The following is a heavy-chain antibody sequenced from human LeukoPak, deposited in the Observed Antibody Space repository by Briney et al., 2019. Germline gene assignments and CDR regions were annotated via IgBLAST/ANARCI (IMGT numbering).Heavy chain of an antibody. V-gene: IGHV4-39*07. Sequence: SETLSLTCTVSGGSISSSSYYWGWIRQPPGKGLEWIGSIYYSGSTYYNPSLKSRVTISVDTSKNQFSLKLSSVTAADTAVYYCASRDLRGYSGYENHYYYYYMDVWGKGTTVTISS. CDR2: IYYSGST. CDR3: ASRDLRGYSGYENHYYYYYMDV. D-gene: IGHD5-12*01. J-gene: IGHJ6*03. CDR1: GGSISSSSYY.